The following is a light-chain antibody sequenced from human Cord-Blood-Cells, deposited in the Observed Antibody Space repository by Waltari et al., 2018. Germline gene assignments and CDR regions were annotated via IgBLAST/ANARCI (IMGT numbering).Light chain of an antibody. CDR1: SSNNGAGYD. Sequence: QSVLTQPPSVSGAPGQRVTISCTGSSSNNGAGYDVHWYQQPPGTAPKPLIYGNSNRPSGVPDRFSGSKSGTSASLAITGLQAEDEADYYCQSYDSSLSGSVFGGGTKLTVL. V-gene: IGLV1-40*01. J-gene: IGLJ3*02. CDR2: GNS. CDR3: QSYDSSLSGSV.